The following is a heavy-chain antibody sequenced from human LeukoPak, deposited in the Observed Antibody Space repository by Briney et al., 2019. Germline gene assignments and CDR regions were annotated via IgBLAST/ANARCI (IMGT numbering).Heavy chain of an antibody. CDR3: ARDLEWGGYSGPRTALDI. CDR2: ISSSSSTI. CDR1: GFTFSSYA. V-gene: IGHV3-48*01. Sequence: GGSLRLSCAASGFTFSSYAMHWVRQAPGKGLEWISYISSSSSTIYYADSVKGRFSISRDNAKKSLYLQMNSLRAEDTAVYYCARDLEWGGYSGPRTALDIWGQGTMVTVSS. D-gene: IGHD5-12*01. J-gene: IGHJ3*02.